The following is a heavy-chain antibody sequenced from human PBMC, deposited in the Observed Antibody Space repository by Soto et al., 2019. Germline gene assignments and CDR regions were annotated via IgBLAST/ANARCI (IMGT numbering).Heavy chain of an antibody. CDR3: ARADSGWPYRIFYYYYGMDV. CDR2: ISYDGSNK. Sequence: GGSLRLSCAASGFTFSSYAMHWVRQAPGKGLEWVAVISYDGSNKYYADSVKGRFTISRDNSKNTLYLQMNSLRAEDTAVYYCARADSGWPYRIFYYYYGMDVWGQGTTVTVSS. CDR1: GFTFSSYA. V-gene: IGHV3-30-3*01. D-gene: IGHD5-12*01. J-gene: IGHJ6*02.